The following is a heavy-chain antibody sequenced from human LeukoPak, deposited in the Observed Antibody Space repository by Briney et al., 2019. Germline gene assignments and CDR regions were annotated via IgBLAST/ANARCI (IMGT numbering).Heavy chain of an antibody. CDR3: ARRAGAYSHPYDY. J-gene: IGHJ4*02. V-gene: IGHV3-53*01. Sequence: GGSLRLSCAASGFTFSNFAMSWVRQAPGKGLEWVSFIYSDNTHYSDSVKGRFTISRDNSKNTLYLQMNSLRAEDTAVYYCARRAGAYSHPYDYWGQGTLVTVSS. CDR2: IYSDNT. D-gene: IGHD4/OR15-4a*01. CDR1: GFTFSNFA.